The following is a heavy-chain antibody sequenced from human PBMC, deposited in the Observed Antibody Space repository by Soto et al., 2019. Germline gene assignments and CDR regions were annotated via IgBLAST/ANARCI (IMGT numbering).Heavy chain of an antibody. CDR3: ARGLRWEVPKGDCDF. Sequence: PGGSLRLSCAVSGLSFSSSAMNWVRQAPGKALEWVAFITTTGDSKYYADSVKGRFTISRDNAKNSLFLQMNRLRAEDTGVYFCARGLRWEVPKGDCDFWGQGTLVTVSS. CDR1: GLSFSSSA. CDR2: ITTTGDSK. V-gene: IGHV3-21*01. D-gene: IGHD1-26*01. J-gene: IGHJ4*02.